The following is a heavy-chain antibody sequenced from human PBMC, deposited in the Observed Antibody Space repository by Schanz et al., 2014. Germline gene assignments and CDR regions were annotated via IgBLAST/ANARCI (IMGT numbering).Heavy chain of an antibody. V-gene: IGHV3-13*01. CDR2: IGILGDT. J-gene: IGHJ6*02. D-gene: IGHD3-10*01. Sequence: VQLVESGGDLVQPGGSLRLSCAGSGVDLSGNALHWVRQAPGKGLEWVSSIGILGDTYYGDSVKGRFTISSDSLHMKDVIGGDTTVYYCSRWGSYREFYTVMDVWGRGTTVTVS. CDR3: SRWGSYREFYTVMDV. CDR1: GVDLSGNA.